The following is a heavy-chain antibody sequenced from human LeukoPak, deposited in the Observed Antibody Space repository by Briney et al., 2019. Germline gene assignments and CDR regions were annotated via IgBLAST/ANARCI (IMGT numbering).Heavy chain of an antibody. V-gene: IGHV3-30*03. J-gene: IGHJ6*02. Sequence: PGRSLRLSCAASGFTLSSYGMHWVRQAPGKGLEWVAVISYDGSNKYYADSVKGRFTISRDNSKNTLYLQMNSLRAEDTAVYYCAREFGGYYHYYGMDVWGQGTTVTVSS. D-gene: IGHD3-10*01. CDR1: GFTLSSYG. CDR3: AREFGGYYHYYGMDV. CDR2: ISYDGSNK.